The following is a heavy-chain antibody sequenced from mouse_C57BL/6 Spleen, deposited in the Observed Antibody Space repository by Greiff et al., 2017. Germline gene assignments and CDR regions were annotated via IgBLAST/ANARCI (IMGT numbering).Heavy chain of an antibody. J-gene: IGHJ3*01. CDR3: ARCDYYGSSPFAY. CDR2: IYPGSGST. Sequence: QVHVKQPGAELVKPGASVKMSCKASGYTFTSYWITWVKQRPGQGLEWIGDIYPGSGSTNYNEKFKSKATLTVDTSSSTAYMQLSSLTSEDSAVYYCARCDYYGSSPFAYWGQGTLVTVSA. CDR1: GYTFTSYW. D-gene: IGHD1-1*01. V-gene: IGHV1-55*01.